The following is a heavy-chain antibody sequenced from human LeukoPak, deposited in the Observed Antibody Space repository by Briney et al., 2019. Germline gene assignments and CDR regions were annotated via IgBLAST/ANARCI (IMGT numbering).Heavy chain of an antibody. CDR3: AKDHEVTIFGVVPNQH. J-gene: IGHJ1*01. CDR1: GFTFTIYA. Sequence: GGSLRLSCAASGFTFTIYAMSWVRQAPGKGLEWVSSITSDGSNTWYADSVKGRFTISRDNSKNTLYLQMNSLRAEDTAVYYCAKDHEVTIFGVVPNQHWGQGTLVTVSS. V-gene: IGHV3-23*01. D-gene: IGHD3-3*01. CDR2: ITSDGSNT.